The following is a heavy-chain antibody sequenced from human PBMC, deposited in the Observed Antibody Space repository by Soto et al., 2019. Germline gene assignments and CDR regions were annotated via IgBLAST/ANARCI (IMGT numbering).Heavy chain of an antibody. J-gene: IGHJ5*01. V-gene: IGHV2-5*02. CDR2: IYWDGDE. D-gene: IGHD3-3*02. CDR1: GFSLRTSGLG. Sequence: QITLKESGLPLVQPTQTLTLTCSFSGFSLRTSGLGVGWIRKSPGKALEWLGLIYWDGDERYSPSLKSRLTIINDTSEDQLDLTMPGLDPVDMSIYYCAQSSPRKPQSGGIFPPTCDAGGQGTRVTVSS. CDR3: AQSSPRKPQSGGIFPPTCDA.